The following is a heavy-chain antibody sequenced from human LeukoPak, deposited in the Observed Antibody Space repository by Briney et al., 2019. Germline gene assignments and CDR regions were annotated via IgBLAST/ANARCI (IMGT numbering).Heavy chain of an antibody. D-gene: IGHD6-13*01. V-gene: IGHV3-20*04. Sequence: GGSLRLSCAASGFTFDDYGMSWVRQAPGKGLEWVSGINWNGGSTGYADSVKGRFTISRDNAKNSLYLQMNSLRPEDMALYYCAKAYSSSWFIPFDHWGQGTPVTVSS. CDR1: GFTFDDYG. CDR3: AKAYSSSWFIPFDH. J-gene: IGHJ4*02. CDR2: INWNGGST.